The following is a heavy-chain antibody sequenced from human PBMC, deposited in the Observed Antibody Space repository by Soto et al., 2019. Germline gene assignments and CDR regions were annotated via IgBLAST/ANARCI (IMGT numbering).Heavy chain of an antibody. CDR3: AKGDYGDSIDY. D-gene: IGHD4-17*01. CDR2: ISHDGSNK. J-gene: IGHJ4*02. V-gene: IGHV3-30*18. Sequence: GGSLRLSCAASRFSFNSYNMHWVRQAPGKGLEWVAIISHDGSNKYYGESVKGRFTVSRDNSKNTLYLQMNSLRPEDTAVYYCAKGDYGDSIDYWGQGTLVTVSS. CDR1: RFSFNSYN.